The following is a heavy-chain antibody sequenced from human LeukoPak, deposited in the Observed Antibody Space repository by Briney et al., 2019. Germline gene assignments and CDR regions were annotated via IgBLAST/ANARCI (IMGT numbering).Heavy chain of an antibody. CDR1: GYTFTRYG. CDR3: ARIYYYDTEVRPTEH. V-gene: IGHV1-18*01. J-gene: IGHJ1*01. D-gene: IGHD3-22*01. CDR2: ISAYNGNT. Sequence: ASVKVSCKASGYTFTRYGISWVRQAPGQGLEWMGWISAYNGNTNYAQKLQGRVTMTTDTSTSTAYMELRSLRSDDTAVYYCARIYYYDTEVRPTEHWGQGTLVTVSS.